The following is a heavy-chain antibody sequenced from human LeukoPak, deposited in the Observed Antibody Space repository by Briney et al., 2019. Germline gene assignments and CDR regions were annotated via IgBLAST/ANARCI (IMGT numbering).Heavy chain of an antibody. CDR2: ISGSSDST. D-gene: IGHD1-7*01. V-gene: IGHV3-23*01. J-gene: IGHJ4*02. CDR3: ARAGTTVVYLDY. Sequence: GGSLRPSCAASGFTFSSYAMSWVRQAPGKGLEWVSAISGSSDSTYYADSVEGRFTISRDNSKNTLYLQMNSLRAEDTAVYYCARAGTTVVYLDYWGQGTRVTVSS. CDR1: GFTFSSYA.